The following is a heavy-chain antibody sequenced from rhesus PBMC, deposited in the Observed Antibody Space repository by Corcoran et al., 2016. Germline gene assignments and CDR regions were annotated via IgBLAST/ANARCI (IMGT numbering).Heavy chain of an antibody. CDR3: ARTWIQLQLLEDYFDY. D-gene: IGHD5-12*01. CDR1: GGSISSNY. V-gene: IGHV4-147*01. J-gene: IGHJ4*01. Sequence: QVQLQESGPGLVKPSETLSLTCAVSGGSISSNYWSWIRQAPGKGLERIGRIYGSGGGTNYHPSLRSRVTISTDTSKNQFSLKLSSVTAADTAVYYCARTWIQLQLLEDYFDYWGQGVLVTVSS. CDR2: IYGSGGGT.